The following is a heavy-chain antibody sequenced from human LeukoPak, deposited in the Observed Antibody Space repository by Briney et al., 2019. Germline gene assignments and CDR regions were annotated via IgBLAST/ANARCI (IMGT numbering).Heavy chain of an antibody. Sequence: GGSLRLSCAASGFTFSTYGIHWVRQAPGKGLEWVSLISGSGGSTSYADSVKGWFIISRDNSQNTLFLQMNSLRAEDTAVYYCARGSKPYSPPWYDLHTLYYYFYYMDVWEKETTVTVSS. CDR1: GFTFSTYG. V-gene: IGHV3-NL1*01. J-gene: IGHJ6*03. CDR3: ARGSKPYSPPWYDLHTLYYYFYYMDV. D-gene: IGHD6-13*01. CDR2: ISGSGGST.